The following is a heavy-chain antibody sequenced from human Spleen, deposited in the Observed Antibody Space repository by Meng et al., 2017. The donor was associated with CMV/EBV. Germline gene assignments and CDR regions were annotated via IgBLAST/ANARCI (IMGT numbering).Heavy chain of an antibody. CDR2: INPNSGGT. Sequence: SGYPFSSHYIHWVRQAPGQALEWLGWINPNSGGTNYAQKFQGRVTMTRDTSISTAYMELSRLRSDDTAVYYCARDGHYYDSSGRLDYWGQGTLVTVSS. CDR1: GYPFSSHY. V-gene: IGHV1-2*02. D-gene: IGHD3-22*01. J-gene: IGHJ4*02. CDR3: ARDGHYYDSSGRLDY.